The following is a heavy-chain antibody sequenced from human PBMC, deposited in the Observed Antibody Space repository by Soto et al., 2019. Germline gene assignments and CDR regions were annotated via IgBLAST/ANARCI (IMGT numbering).Heavy chain of an antibody. V-gene: IGHV4-38-2*01. Sequence: PSETLSLTCAVSGYSISSGYYWGWIRRPPGKGLEWIGSIYPSGSTYYNPSLKSRVTISVDTSKNQFSLKLSSVTAADTAVYYCARGYYYDSSGYYLPHYFDYWGQGTRVTVSS. CDR1: GYSISSGYY. J-gene: IGHJ4*02. CDR3: ARGYYYDSSGYYLPHYFDY. D-gene: IGHD3-22*01. CDR2: IYPSGST.